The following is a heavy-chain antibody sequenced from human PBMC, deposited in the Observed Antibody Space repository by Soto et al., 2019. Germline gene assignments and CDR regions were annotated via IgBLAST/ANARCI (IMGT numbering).Heavy chain of an antibody. CDR2: IRSKANSYAT. Sequence: GGSLRLSXAASGFTFSGSAMHWVRQASGKGLEWVGRIRSKANSYATAYAASVKGRFTISRDDSKNTAYLQMNSLKTEDTAVYYCTRTDIVVVPAAPYGMDVWGQGTTVTVSS. D-gene: IGHD2-2*01. CDR1: GFTFSGSA. CDR3: TRTDIVVVPAAPYGMDV. V-gene: IGHV3-73*01. J-gene: IGHJ6*02.